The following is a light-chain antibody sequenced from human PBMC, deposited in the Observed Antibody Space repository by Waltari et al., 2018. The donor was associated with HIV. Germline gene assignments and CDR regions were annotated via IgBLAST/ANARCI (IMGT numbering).Light chain of an antibody. V-gene: IGKV4-1*01. CDR1: QSVLNSSSNKNS. CDR3: QQHYTTPYT. CDR2: WAA. J-gene: IGKJ2*01. Sequence: DIVMTQSPDSLAVSLGGRATINCKSSQSVLNSSSNKNSLAWYQQKSGQPPKLLIYWAATRESGVPERFSGSGSGRDFTLTISSLQAADVAVYYCQQHYTTPYTFGQGTKLEIK.